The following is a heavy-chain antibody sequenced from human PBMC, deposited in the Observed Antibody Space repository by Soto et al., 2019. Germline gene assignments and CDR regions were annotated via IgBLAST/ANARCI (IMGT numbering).Heavy chain of an antibody. CDR3: VASSSSYYFDS. V-gene: IGHV3-53*01. J-gene: IGHJ4*02. Sequence: GGSLRLSCAASGLIVANNYMSWVRQAPGKGLQWVSFIYTGESTYYADSAEGRFTISSDKSTNSVHLQMSDLRAEDTAVYYCVASSSSYYFDSWGQGTPVTVSS. CDR1: GLIVANNY. CDR2: IYTGEST.